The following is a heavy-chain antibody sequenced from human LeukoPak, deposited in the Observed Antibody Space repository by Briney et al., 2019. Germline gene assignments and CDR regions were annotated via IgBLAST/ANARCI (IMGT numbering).Heavy chain of an antibody. V-gene: IGHV3-30*02. J-gene: IGHJ6*03. D-gene: IGHD2-2*01. Sequence: GGSLRLSCAASGFTFSSYGMHWVRQAPGKGLGWVAFIRYDGSNKYYADSVKGRFTISRDNSKNTLYLQMNSLRAEDTAVYYCAKDDIVVVPAAMGVDYMDVWGKGTTVTVSS. CDR2: IRYDGSNK. CDR3: AKDDIVVVPAAMGVDYMDV. CDR1: GFTFSSYG.